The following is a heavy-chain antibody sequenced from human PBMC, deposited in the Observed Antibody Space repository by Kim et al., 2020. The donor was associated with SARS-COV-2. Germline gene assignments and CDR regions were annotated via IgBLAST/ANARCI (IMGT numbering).Heavy chain of an antibody. V-gene: IGHV3-11*06. CDR1: GFTFSDYY. CDR3: TRDPRAADY. J-gene: IGHJ4*02. CDR2: ISGGGTDT. Sequence: SLRLSCEASGFTFSDYYMTWIRQAPGKGPELLSYISGGGTDTKYADSVKGRFTISRDNAKNSLYLQMNSLRVEDTAIYYCTRDPRAADYWGQGTLVSVSS. D-gene: IGHD6-13*01.